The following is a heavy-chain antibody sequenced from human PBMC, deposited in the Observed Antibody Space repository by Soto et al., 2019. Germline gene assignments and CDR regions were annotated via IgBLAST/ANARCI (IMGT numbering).Heavy chain of an antibody. Sequence: SETLSLTCAVSGGSISSGGYSWSWIRQPPGKGLEWIGYIYHSGSTYYNSSLKSRVTISVDRSKNQFSLKLSSVTAADTAVYYCAKVPTPWGQGTLVTVSS. CDR1: GGSISSGGYS. J-gene: IGHJ5*02. CDR3: AKVPTP. CDR2: IYHSGST. D-gene: IGHD2-2*01. V-gene: IGHV4-30-2*01.